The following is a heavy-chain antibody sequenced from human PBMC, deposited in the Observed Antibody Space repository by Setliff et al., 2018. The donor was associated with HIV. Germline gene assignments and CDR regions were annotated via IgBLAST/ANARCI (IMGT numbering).Heavy chain of an antibody. Sequence: ASVKVSCKTSGYTFTAYYIYWVRQAPGHGLELMGRIHPNTGSTNYLQEFQGRVTITRDTSMSPVYMALTGLTSDDTAVYYCAKQGYSDSLYAFDVWGQGTRGT. CDR2: IHPNTGST. J-gene: IGHJ3*01. D-gene: IGHD1-26*01. V-gene: IGHV1-2*06. CDR3: AKQGYSDSLYAFDV. CDR1: GYTFTAYY.